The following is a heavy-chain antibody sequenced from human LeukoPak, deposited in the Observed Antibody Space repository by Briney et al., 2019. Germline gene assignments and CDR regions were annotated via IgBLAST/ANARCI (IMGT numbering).Heavy chain of an antibody. CDR2: RKQDGSEK. D-gene: IGHD3-16*01. J-gene: IGHJ4*02. Sequence: GGSLRLSCAASGCTFSSYWMNWVRQAPGKGLEWVANRKQDGSEKYYVDSVKGRFTIQKENAKDSLYLQMHSLRAEDTAVYYCATLPGGNYFDYWGQGTLVTVSS. CDR3: ATLPGGNYFDY. CDR1: GCTFSSYW. V-gene: IGHV3-7*01.